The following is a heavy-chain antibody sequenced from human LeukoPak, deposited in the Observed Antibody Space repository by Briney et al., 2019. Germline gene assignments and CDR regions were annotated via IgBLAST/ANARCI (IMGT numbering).Heavy chain of an antibody. Sequence: PGGSLRLSCAASGFTFSSYAMHWVRQAPGKGLEWVAVISYDGSNKYYADSVKGRFTISRDNSKNTLYLQMNSLRAEDTAVYYCARDHYDFWSGYLFSSREYYFDYWGQGTLVTVSS. D-gene: IGHD3-3*01. J-gene: IGHJ4*02. CDR2: ISYDGSNK. CDR3: ARDHYDFWSGYLFSSREYYFDY. V-gene: IGHV3-30-3*01. CDR1: GFTFSSYA.